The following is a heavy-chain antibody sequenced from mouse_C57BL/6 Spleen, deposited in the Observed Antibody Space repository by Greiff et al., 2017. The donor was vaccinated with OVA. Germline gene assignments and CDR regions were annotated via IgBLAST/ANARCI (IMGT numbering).Heavy chain of an antibody. CDR2: IYPGDGDT. J-gene: IGHJ3*01. CDR1: GYAFSSYW. D-gene: IGHD2-5*01. CDR3: ARWDSNPCFAY. Sequence: QVQLKESGAELVQPGASVKISCKASGYAFSSYWMHWVKQRPGTGLEWIGQIYPGDGDTNYNGKFKGKATLTADKSSSTAYLQLSSLTSEDSAVYYCARWDSNPCFAYWGQGTLVTVSA. V-gene: IGHV1-80*01.